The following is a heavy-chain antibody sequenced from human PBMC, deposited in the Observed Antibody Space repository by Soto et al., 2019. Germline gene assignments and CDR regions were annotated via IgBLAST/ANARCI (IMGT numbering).Heavy chain of an antibody. D-gene: IGHD6-13*01. Sequence: QITLKESGPTLVKPTQTLTLTCTFSGFSLSTSGVGVGWIRQPPGKALEWLALIYWDDDTRYSPSLKTRLTITKDTSKNQVVLTMTNMDPVDTATYYCAHSKQQLVPNWFDPWGQGTLVTVSS. CDR3: AHSKQQLVPNWFDP. J-gene: IGHJ5*02. CDR2: IYWDDDT. V-gene: IGHV2-5*02. CDR1: GFSLSTSGVG.